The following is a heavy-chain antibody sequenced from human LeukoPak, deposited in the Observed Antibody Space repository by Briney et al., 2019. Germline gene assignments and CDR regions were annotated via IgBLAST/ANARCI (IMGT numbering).Heavy chain of an antibody. CDR2: IYYSGST. CDR1: GGSISSSSYY. CDR3: ATSGYDTSPEY. J-gene: IGHJ4*02. D-gene: IGHD5-12*01. V-gene: IGHV4-39*01. Sequence: PSETLSLTCTVSGGSISSSSYYWGWIRQPPGKGLEWIGSIYYSGSTYYNPSLKSRVTIPVDTSKNQFSLKLSSVTAADTAVYYCATSGYDTSPEYWGQGTLVTVSS.